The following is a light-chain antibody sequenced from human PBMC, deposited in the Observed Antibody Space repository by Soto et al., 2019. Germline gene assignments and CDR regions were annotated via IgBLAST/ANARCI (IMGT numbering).Light chain of an antibody. Sequence: EVVLTQSPVTLSLSPGERATLSCRASQSFRGLLAWYQQKPGQAPRLLIYDAYNRATGIPPRFSGSGSGTDFTLNISSLEPEDSAVSYCQQRHMWHITFGQGTRLEIK. CDR2: DAY. J-gene: IGKJ5*01. CDR3: QQRHMWHIT. CDR1: QSFRGL. V-gene: IGKV3-11*01.